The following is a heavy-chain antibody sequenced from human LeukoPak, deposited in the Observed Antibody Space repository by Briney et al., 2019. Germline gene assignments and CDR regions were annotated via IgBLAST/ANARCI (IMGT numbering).Heavy chain of an antibody. CDR2: INPNNGDT. CDR1: GYIFTTYF. D-gene: IGHD3-9*01. V-gene: IGHV1-2*02. J-gene: IGHJ4*02. Sequence: GASVKVSCKASGYIFTTYFIHWVRQAPGQGLEWMGWINPNNGDTNYVQKFQGRVTMTRDTSISTAYMELTRLRSDDTAVYYCAREGGYDILTVYQDYWGQGTLVTVSS. CDR3: AREGGYDILTVYQDY.